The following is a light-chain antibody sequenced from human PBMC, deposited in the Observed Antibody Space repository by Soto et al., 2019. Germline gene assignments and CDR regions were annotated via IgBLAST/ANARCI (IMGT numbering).Light chain of an antibody. CDR1: QVISSW. V-gene: IGKV1-12*01. Sequence: IQMTQSPSSVSAAVGDRVTITCRASQVISSWLAWYQQRPGTAPKLLIYGATTLRSGVPSRFSGSESGTLFTPTITSLQPEDSATYYCQQASRFPLTFGGGTKVEIQ. CDR2: GAT. J-gene: IGKJ4*01. CDR3: QQASRFPLT.